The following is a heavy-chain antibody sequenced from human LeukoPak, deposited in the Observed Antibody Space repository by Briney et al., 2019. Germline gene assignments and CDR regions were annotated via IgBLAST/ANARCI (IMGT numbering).Heavy chain of an antibody. D-gene: IGHD3-9*01. CDR2: IYYSGST. Sequence: TSETLSLTCNVSGGSISSNYWSWIRQPPGKGLEWIGYIYYSGSTNYNPSLKSRVTISVDTSKNQLSLKLNSVTAADTAVYYCARTRGEEYYDILTGYLGPPAYYFDYWGQGTLVTVSS. J-gene: IGHJ4*02. CDR1: GGSISSNY. V-gene: IGHV4-59*01. CDR3: ARTRGEEYYDILTGYLGPPAYYFDY.